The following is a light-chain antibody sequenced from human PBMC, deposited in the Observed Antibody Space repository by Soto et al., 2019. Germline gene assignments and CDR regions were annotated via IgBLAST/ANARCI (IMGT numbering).Light chain of an antibody. J-gene: IGKJ1*01. Sequence: DIQMTQSPSSLSASVGDRVTITCRASQSISSYLNWYQKKPGKAPELLIYAASSLQSGVPSRFNGRGSGTDFTLTIGSLQPEDCATDYCQQSYSTPWTFGQGTKVEIK. CDR2: AAS. V-gene: IGKV1-39*01. CDR1: QSISSY. CDR3: QQSYSTPWT.